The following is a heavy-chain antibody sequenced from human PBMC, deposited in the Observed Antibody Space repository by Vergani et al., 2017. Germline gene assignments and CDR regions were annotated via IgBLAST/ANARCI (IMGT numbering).Heavy chain of an antibody. CDR1: GFTFRNVW. J-gene: IGHJ4*02. Sequence: EVQLVESGGGLVKPGGSLRLSCVASGFTFRNVWMSWVRQAPGKGLEWVSAISGSGGSTYYADSVKGRFTISRDNSKNTLYLQMNSLRAEDTAVYYCAKNLPFDYWGQGTLVTVSS. CDR2: ISGSGGST. CDR3: AKNLPFDY. V-gene: IGHV3-23*04.